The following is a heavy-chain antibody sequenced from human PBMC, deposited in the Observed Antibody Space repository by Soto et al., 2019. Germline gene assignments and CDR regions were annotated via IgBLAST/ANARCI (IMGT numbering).Heavy chain of an antibody. J-gene: IGHJ4*02. Sequence: GGSLRLSCAASGFTFGSYAMSWVRQAPGKGLEWVSAISGSGGSTYYADSVKGRFTISRDNSKNTLYLQMNSLRAEDTAVYYCAKGARSSPTTTQDDYWGQGTLVTVSS. CDR2: ISGSGGST. CDR3: AKGARSSPTTTQDDY. D-gene: IGHD6-13*01. CDR1: GFTFGSYA. V-gene: IGHV3-23*01.